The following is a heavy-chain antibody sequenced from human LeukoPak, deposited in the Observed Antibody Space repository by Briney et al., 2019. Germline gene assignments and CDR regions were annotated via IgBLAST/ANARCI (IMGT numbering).Heavy chain of an antibody. CDR3: ATGDSGSYFDY. D-gene: IGHD1-26*01. V-gene: IGHV1-69-2*01. CDR2: VDPEDGET. CDR1: GYTFTDYY. Sequence: ASVKVSCKVSGYTFTDYYMHWVQQAPGKGLEWMGLVDPEDGETIYAEKFLGRVTITADTSTDTAYMELSSLRSEDTAVYYCATGDSGSYFDYWGQGTLVTVSS. J-gene: IGHJ4*02.